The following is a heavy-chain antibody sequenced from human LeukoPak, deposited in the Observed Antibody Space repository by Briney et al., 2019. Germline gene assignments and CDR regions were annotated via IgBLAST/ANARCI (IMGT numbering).Heavy chain of an antibody. J-gene: IGHJ4*02. Sequence: ASVKVSCKVSGYTLTELSMHWVRQAPGKGLEWMGGFDPEDGETIYAQKFQGRVTMTEDTSTDTAYMELSSLRSEDTAVYYCATLVYGGNSITWWGQGTLVTVSS. D-gene: IGHD4-23*01. CDR3: ATLVYGGNSITW. CDR1: GYTLTELS. V-gene: IGHV1-24*01. CDR2: FDPEDGET.